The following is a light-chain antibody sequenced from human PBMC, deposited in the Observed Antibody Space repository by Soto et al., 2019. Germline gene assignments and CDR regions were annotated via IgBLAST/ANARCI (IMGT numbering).Light chain of an antibody. Sequence: QSALTQTPSASESPGQSVTISCTGTRSDVGGYNYVSWYQQHPGKAPKLMIYEVTKRPSGVPDRFSGSKSGNTASLTVAGLQAEDEADYYCSSYAASNNLVFGGGTKLTVL. CDR3: SSYAASNNLV. V-gene: IGLV2-8*01. J-gene: IGLJ2*01. CDR2: EVT. CDR1: RSDVGGYNY.